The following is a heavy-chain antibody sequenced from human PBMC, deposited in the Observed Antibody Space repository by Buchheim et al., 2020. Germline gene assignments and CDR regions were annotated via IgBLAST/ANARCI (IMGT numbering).Heavy chain of an antibody. Sequence: QVQLVESGGGVVQPGRSLRRSCAASGFTFSSYGMHWVRQAPGKGLEWVAVIWYDGSNKYYADSVKGRFTISRDNSKNSLYLQMNSLRAEDTAVYYCARDKGGPYYYGSGSSYYYGMDVWGQGTT. J-gene: IGHJ6*02. D-gene: IGHD3-10*01. CDR3: ARDKGGPYYYGSGSSYYYGMDV. CDR2: IWYDGSNK. V-gene: IGHV3-33*01. CDR1: GFTFSSYG.